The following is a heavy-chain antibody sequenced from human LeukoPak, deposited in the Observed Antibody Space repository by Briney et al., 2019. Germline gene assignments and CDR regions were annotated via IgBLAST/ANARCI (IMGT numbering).Heavy chain of an antibody. CDR1: GFTFRSYA. V-gene: IGHV3-23*01. CDR3: AKSWRYYDSSNYYAFDI. D-gene: IGHD3-22*01. Sequence: GGSLRLSCAASGFTFRSYAMSWVCQAPGKGLEWVSSSGDNTRYADSVKGRFTISRDNSKYTLDLQMNGLRAEDTAVYYCAKSWRYYDSSNYYAFDIWGQGTMVTVSS. J-gene: IGHJ3*02. CDR2: SGDNT.